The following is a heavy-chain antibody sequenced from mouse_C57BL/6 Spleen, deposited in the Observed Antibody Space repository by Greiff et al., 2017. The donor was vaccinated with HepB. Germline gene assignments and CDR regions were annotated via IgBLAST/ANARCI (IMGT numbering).Heavy chain of an antibody. D-gene: IGHD2-2*01. V-gene: IGHV5-6*01. CDR2: ISSGGSYT. CDR3: ARQGVTTDWYFDV. Sequence: EVKLMESGGDLVKPGGSLKLSCAASGFTFSSYGMSWVRQTPDKRLEWVATISSGGSYTYYPDSVKGRFTISRDNAKKTLYLQMSSLKSEDTAMYYCARQGVTTDWYFDVWGTGTTVTVSS. CDR1: GFTFSSYG. J-gene: IGHJ1*03.